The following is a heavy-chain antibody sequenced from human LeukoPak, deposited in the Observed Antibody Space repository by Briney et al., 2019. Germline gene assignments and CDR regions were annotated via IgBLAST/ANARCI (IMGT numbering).Heavy chain of an antibody. J-gene: IGHJ3*02. CDR3: ARGWNTTPRSGFDI. CDR1: GFTFSGYS. D-gene: IGHD1/OR15-1a*01. V-gene: IGHV3-21*01. Sequence: GGSLRLSCTASGFTFSGYSMNWIRQAPGKGLEWVSSFGTRSTSVYHVGSVKGRFAISRDNAKNTLFLQMNSLGAEDTALYYCARGWNTTPRSGFDIWGLGTMVTVSS. CDR2: FGTRSTSV.